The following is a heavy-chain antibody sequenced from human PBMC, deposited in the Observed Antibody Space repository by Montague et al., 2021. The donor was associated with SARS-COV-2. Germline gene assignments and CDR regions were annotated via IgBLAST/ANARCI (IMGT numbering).Heavy chain of an antibody. Sequence: SETLSLTCTVSGYSISSSSYYWGWLRQPPRKLLERIGSNHYSGTTYYNPSLRSRVTISEDTSKHQFSLKLSSVTAADTAVYYCARHACYDYSKDLYDYDHYGMDVWGQGTTVTVSS. CDR1: GYSISSSSYY. CDR3: ARHACYDYSKDLYDYDHYGMDV. CDR2: NHYSGTT. J-gene: IGHJ6*02. D-gene: IGHD3-16*01. V-gene: IGHV4-39*01.